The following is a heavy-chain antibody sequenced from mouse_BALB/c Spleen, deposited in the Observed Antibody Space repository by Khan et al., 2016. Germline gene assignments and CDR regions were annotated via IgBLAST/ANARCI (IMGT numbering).Heavy chain of an antibody. CDR3: ARNQLTDWYFDG. J-gene: IGHJ1*01. CDR1: GYSITSDYA. Sequence: EVQLQESGPGLVKPSQSLSLTCTVTGYSITSDYAWNWIRQFPGNKLEWMGYITYSGSTSYNPSLKSRISITRDTSKNQFFLQLNSVTTEDTATXYCARNQLTDWYFDGWGAGTTVTVSS. D-gene: IGHD4-1*02. CDR2: ITYSGST. V-gene: IGHV3-2*02.